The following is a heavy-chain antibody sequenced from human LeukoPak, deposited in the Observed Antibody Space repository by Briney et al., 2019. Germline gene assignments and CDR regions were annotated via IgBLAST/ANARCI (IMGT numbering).Heavy chain of an antibody. D-gene: IGHD2/OR15-2a*01. CDR1: GYTFSGYY. J-gene: IGHJ4*02. CDR2: INPNSGGT. CDR3: AKGGRWRIYDY. Sequence: ASVKVSCKASGYTFSGYYIHWVRQAPGQGLEYMGWINPNSGGTKYAQKFQGRVTMTGDTSISTAYMELTSLKSDDTAVYYCAKGGRWRIYDYWGQGTLVTVSS. V-gene: IGHV1-2*02.